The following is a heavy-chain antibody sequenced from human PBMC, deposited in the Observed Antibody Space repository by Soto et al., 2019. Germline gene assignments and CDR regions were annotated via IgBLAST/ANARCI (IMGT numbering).Heavy chain of an antibody. CDR2: ISSSGSTI. CDR1: GFTFSDYY. D-gene: IGHD3-10*01. V-gene: IGHV3-11*01. CDR3: ARIRYYDSGSSINWFDP. Sequence: GGSLRLSCAASGFTFSDYYMSWIRQAPGKGLEWVSYISSSGSTIYYADSVKGRFTISRDNAKNSLYLQMDSLRAEDTAVYYCARIRYYDSGSSINWFDPWGQGTLVTVSS. J-gene: IGHJ5*02.